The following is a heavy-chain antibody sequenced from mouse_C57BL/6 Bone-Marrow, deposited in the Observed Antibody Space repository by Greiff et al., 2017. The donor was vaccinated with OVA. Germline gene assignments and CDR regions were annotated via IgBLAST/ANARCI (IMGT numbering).Heavy chain of an antibody. D-gene: IGHD1-1*01. CDR2: IYPRSGNT. Sequence: QVQLQQSGAELARPGASVKLSCKASGYTFTSYGISWVKQRTGQGPEWIGEIYPRSGNTYYNEKFKGKATLTADKSSSTAYMELRSLTSEDSAVYFCARDYYGSSYEDYYAMDYWGQGTSVTVSS. CDR3: ARDYYGSSYEDYYAMDY. V-gene: IGHV1-81*01. CDR1: GYTFTSYG. J-gene: IGHJ4*01.